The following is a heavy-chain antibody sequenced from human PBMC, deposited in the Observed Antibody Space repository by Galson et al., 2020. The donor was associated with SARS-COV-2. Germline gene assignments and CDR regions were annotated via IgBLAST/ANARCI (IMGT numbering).Heavy chain of an antibody. CDR2: ISGSGGST. CDR1: GFTFSSYA. V-gene: IGHV3-23*01. Sequence: GESLKISCAASGFTFSSYAMSWVRQAPGKGLEWVSAISGSGGSTYYADSVKGRFTISRDNSKNTLYLQMNSLRAEDTAVYYCAKGSPPSYYYGSSGYQTNLDYWGQGTLVTVSS. CDR3: AKGSPPSYYYGSSGYQTNLDY. J-gene: IGHJ4*02. D-gene: IGHD3-22*01.